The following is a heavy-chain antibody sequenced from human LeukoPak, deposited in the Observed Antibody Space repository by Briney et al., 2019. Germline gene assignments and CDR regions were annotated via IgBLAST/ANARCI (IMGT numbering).Heavy chain of an antibody. J-gene: IGHJ4*02. V-gene: IGHV4-34*01. Sequence: PSETLSLTCAVYGGSFSGYYWSWIRQPPGKGLEWIGEINHSGSTNYNPSLKSRVTISVDTSKNQFSLKLSSVTAADTAVYYCARVPYGYGIRDYWGQGTLVTVSS. CDR1: GGSFSGYY. D-gene: IGHD4-17*01. CDR2: INHSGST. CDR3: ARVPYGYGIRDY.